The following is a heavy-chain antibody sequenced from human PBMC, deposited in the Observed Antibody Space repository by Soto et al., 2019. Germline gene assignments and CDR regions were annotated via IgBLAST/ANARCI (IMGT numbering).Heavy chain of an antibody. CDR2: ISSNGGST. V-gene: IGHV3-64D*06. J-gene: IGHJ3*02. CDR3: VKDLRGITARDAFDI. Sequence: GGSLRLSCSASGFTFSSYAMHWVRQAPGKGLEYVSAISSNGGSTYYADSVKGRFTISRDNSKNTLYLQMSSLRAEDTAVYYCVKDLRGITARDAFDIWGQGTMVTVSS. CDR1: GFTFSSYA. D-gene: IGHD3-10*01.